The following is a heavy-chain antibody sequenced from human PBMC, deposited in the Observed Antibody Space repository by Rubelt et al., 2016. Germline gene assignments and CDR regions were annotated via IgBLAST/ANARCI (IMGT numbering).Heavy chain of an antibody. Sequence: VQLVESGGGVVQPGRSLRLSCAASGFTFSSYAMHWVRQAPGKGLEWVANIKQDGSEKYFVDSVKGRFTISRDNAKNSLYLQMNSLRAEDTAVYYCAREAEGSYYFDYWGQGTLVTVSS. CDR1: GFTFSSYA. J-gene: IGHJ4*02. CDR2: IKQDGSEK. CDR3: AREAEGSYYFDY. V-gene: IGHV3-7*01. D-gene: IGHD3-10*01.